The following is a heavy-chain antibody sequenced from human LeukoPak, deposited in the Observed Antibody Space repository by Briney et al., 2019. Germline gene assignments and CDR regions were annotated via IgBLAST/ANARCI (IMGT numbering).Heavy chain of an antibody. V-gene: IGHV3-7*01. CDR3: ARTTGYSSGWYYNYYYGMDV. D-gene: IGHD6-19*01. CDR1: GFTFSSYW. J-gene: IGHJ6*02. Sequence: GGSLRPSCAASGFTFSSYWMSWVRQAPGKGLEWVANIKQDGSEKYYVDSVKGRFTISRDNAKNSLCLQMNSLRAEDTAVYYCARTTGYSSGWYYNYYYGMDVWGQGTTVTVSS. CDR2: IKQDGSEK.